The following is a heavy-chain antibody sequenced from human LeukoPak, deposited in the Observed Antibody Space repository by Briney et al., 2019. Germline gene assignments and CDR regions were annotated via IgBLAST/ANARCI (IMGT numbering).Heavy chain of an antibody. CDR1: GYTFTSYY. V-gene: IGHV1-46*01. CDR3: ARVRKDYDSSGYYSLGFDY. Sequence: ASVKVSCKASGYTFTSYYMHWVRQAPGQGLEWMGIINPSGGSTSYAQKFQGRVTMTRYTSTSTVYMELSSLRSEDTAVYYCARVRKDYDSSGYYSLGFDYWGQGTLVTVSS. J-gene: IGHJ4*02. D-gene: IGHD3-22*01. CDR2: INPSGGST.